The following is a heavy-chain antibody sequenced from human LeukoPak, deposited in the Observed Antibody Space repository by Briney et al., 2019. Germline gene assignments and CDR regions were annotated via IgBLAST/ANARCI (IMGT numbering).Heavy chain of an antibody. Sequence: SQTLSLTCTVSGDSISSGGYYWSWIRQPAGKGLEWVVRIYTSGYTNYNPSLKSRVTISVDTSKNQFCLKLSSVTAADTAVYYCARAIWFGESYFDNWGQGTLVTVSS. D-gene: IGHD3-10*01. CDR2: IYTSGYT. J-gene: IGHJ4*02. CDR3: ARAIWFGESYFDN. V-gene: IGHV4-61*02. CDR1: GDSISSGGYY.